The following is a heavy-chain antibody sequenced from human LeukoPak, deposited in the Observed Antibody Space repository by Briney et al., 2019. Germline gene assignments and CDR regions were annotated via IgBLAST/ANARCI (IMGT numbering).Heavy chain of an antibody. CDR3: ASLYDSSGSLGGSDGMDV. D-gene: IGHD3-22*01. Sequence: PSQTLSLTCAVSGGSISSGGYYWSWIRQHPGKGLEWIGYIYYSGSTYYNPSLKSRVTISVDTSKNQFSLKLSSVTAADTAVYYCASLYDSSGSLGGSDGMDVWGQGTTVTVSS. CDR2: IYYSGST. CDR1: GGSISSGGYY. J-gene: IGHJ6*02. V-gene: IGHV4-31*11.